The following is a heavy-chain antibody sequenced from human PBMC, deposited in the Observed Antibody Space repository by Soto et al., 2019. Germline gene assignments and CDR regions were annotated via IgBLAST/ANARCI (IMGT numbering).Heavy chain of an antibody. CDR1: GFIVSSNY. V-gene: IGHV3-53*01. J-gene: IGHJ6*02. Sequence: GGSLRLSCAASGFIVSSNYMSWVRQAPGKGLEWVSVIYSGGSANYADSVKGRFTISRDDSKNTLYLQMNSLRAEDTAVYYCVRDDYGLDVWGRGTAVTVSS. CDR3: VRDDYGLDV. CDR2: IYSGGSA.